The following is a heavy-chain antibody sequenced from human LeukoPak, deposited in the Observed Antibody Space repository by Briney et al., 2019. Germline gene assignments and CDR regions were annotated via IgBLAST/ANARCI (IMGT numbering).Heavy chain of an antibody. CDR2: IYYSGST. Sequence: PSETLSLTCTVSGGSISSYYWSWIRQPPGKGLEWIGYIYYSGSTNYNPSLKSRVTISVDTSKNQFSLKLSSVTAADTAVYYCARAVGYSVGLRFHNWFDPWGQGTLVTVSS. J-gene: IGHJ5*02. V-gene: IGHV4-59*01. CDR1: GGSISSYY. CDR3: ARAVGYSVGLRFHNWFDP. D-gene: IGHD5/OR15-5a*01.